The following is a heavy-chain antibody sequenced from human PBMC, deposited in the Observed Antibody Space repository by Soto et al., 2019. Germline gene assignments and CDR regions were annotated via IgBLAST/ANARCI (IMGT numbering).Heavy chain of an antibody. J-gene: IGHJ2*01. CDR3: ARESHDILTGPPWVWYFDL. CDR1: GGSFSGYY. V-gene: IGHV4-34*12. Sequence: QVQLQQWGAGPLRPLETLSLTCGVSGGSFSGYYWAWIRQSPGKGLEWIGEIIDRGSINYNPSLMSRVSISVDTSKNHYSLNLRSVTAADTAVYYCARESHDILTGPPWVWYFDLWGRGTLVTVSS. CDR2: IIDRGSI. D-gene: IGHD3-9*01.